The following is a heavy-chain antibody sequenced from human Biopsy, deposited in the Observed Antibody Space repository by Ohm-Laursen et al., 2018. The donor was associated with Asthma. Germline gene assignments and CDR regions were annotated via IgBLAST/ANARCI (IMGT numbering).Heavy chain of an antibody. CDR1: GFKFDEYT. D-gene: IGHD3-22*01. V-gene: IGHV3-9*01. J-gene: IGHJ4*02. CDR3: AKVRSDWVITESFDY. CDR2: IGWNSATI. Sequence: SPRLSYTASGFKFDEYTMHWVRQAPGKGLEWVSGIGWNSATIGYADSVEGRFTISRDNAKNSVFLHMDSLRPEDTAFYYCAKVRSDWVITESFDYWGQGVLVTVSS.